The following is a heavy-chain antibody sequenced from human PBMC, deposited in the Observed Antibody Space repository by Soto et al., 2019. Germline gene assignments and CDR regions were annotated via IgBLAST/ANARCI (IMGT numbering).Heavy chain of an antibody. CDR3: ARDDSRIAAADYYGRDV. J-gene: IGHJ6*02. CDR2: IYYSGST. V-gene: IGHV4-31*03. CDR1: GGSISSGGYY. D-gene: IGHD6-13*01. Sequence: PSETLSLTCTVSGGSISSGGYYWSWIRQHPGKGLEWIGYIYYSGSTYYNPSLKSRVTISVDTSKNQFSLKLSSVPAADTAVYFCARDDSRIAAADYYGRDVRGQGPTVTVSS.